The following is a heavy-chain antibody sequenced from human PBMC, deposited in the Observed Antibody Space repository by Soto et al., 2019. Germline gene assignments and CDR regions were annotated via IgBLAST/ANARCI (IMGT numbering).Heavy chain of an antibody. D-gene: IGHD3-22*01. CDR2: ISGSGGST. CDR3: AKGSPYYYDSSGYYHFDY. Sequence: GGSLRLSCAASGFTFSSYAMSWVRQAPGKGLEWVSAISGSGGSTYYADSVKGRFTISRDNSKNTLYLQMNSLRAEDTAVYYCAKGSPYYYDSSGYYHFDYWGQGTLVTVSS. CDR1: GFTFSSYA. V-gene: IGHV3-23*01. J-gene: IGHJ4*02.